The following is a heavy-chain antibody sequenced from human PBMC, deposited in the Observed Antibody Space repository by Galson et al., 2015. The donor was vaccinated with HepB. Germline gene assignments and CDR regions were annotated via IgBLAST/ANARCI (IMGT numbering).Heavy chain of an antibody. Sequence: SVKVSCKASGYTFTNYGISWVRQAPGQGLEWMGWISTYNGNTNSPQKLQGRVTMTTDTSTSTAYMELRSLRSDDTAIYYCAKHYCSGASCYPLFYYYALVVWGQGTTVTVS. D-gene: IGHD2-2*01. V-gene: IGHV1-18*01. CDR2: ISTYNGNT. J-gene: IGHJ6*02. CDR1: GYTFTNYG. CDR3: AKHYCSGASCYPLFYYYALVV.